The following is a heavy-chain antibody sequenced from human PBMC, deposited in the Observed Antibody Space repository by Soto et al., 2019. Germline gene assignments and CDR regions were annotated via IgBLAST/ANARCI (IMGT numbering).Heavy chain of an antibody. CDR1: GFTFSSYG. J-gene: IGHJ4*02. CDR3: ARDHYDILTGYLGNYFDY. V-gene: IGHV3-33*01. Sequence: GGSLRLSCAASGFTFSSYGMHWVRQAPGKGLEWVAVIWYDGSNKYYADSVKGRFTISRDNSKNTLYLQMNSLRAEDTAVYYCARDHYDILTGYLGNYFDYWGQGTLVTVSS. D-gene: IGHD3-9*01. CDR2: IWYDGSNK.